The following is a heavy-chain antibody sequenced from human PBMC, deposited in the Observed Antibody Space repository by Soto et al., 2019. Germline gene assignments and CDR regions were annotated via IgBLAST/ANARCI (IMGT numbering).Heavy chain of an antibody. V-gene: IGHV3-30*18. CDR1: GFTFSTYG. D-gene: IGHD2-21*01. CDR3: AKDLQSYGDYEYY. J-gene: IGHJ6*03. Sequence: QVQLVESGGGEVQPGRSLTISCAASGFTFSTYGMHWVRQTPGKGLEWVAVISYDGTNKFYSDSVKGRFTISRDNFKNTLTLQMNSLRADDTAVYSCAKDLQSYGDYEYY. CDR2: ISYDGTNK.